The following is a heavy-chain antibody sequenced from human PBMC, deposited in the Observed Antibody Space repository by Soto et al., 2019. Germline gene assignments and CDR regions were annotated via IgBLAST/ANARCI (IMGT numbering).Heavy chain of an antibody. D-gene: IGHD1-26*01. Sequence: QVQLQESGPGLVKPSETLSLTCTVSGGSISSYYWSWIRQPPGKGLEWIGYIYYSGSTNYNPSLKSRVTISVDTSKNQFSLKLSSVTAADTAVYYCARGWGYAFDIWGQGTMVTVSS. J-gene: IGHJ3*02. CDR1: GGSISSYY. CDR3: ARGWGYAFDI. V-gene: IGHV4-59*08. CDR2: IYYSGST.